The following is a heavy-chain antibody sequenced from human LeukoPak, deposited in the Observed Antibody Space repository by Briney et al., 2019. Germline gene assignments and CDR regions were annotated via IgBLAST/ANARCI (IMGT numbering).Heavy chain of an antibody. V-gene: IGHV4-34*01. CDR2: IYYSGST. Sequence: SETLSLTCAVYGGSFSGYYWSWIRQPPGKGLEWIGSIYYSGSTYYNPSLKSRVTISVDTSKNQFSLKLSSVTAADTAVYYCARTTSSWYVDYWGQGTLVTVSS. J-gene: IGHJ4*02. D-gene: IGHD6-13*01. CDR1: GGSFSGYY. CDR3: ARTTSSWYVDY.